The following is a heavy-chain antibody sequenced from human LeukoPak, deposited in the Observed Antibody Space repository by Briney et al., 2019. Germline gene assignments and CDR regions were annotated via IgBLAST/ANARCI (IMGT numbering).Heavy chain of an antibody. CDR3: ARVRYRLAETYIDY. D-gene: IGHD3-16*01. CDR2: INPKSGDT. Sequence: ASVKVSCKASGYIFTGYYMHWVRQAPGQGLEWMGWINPKSGDTNYAQKFRGRVTMTRDTSVSTAYMELSRLRSDDTAVYYCARVRYRLAETYIDYWGQGTLVTVSS. V-gene: IGHV1-2*02. CDR1: GYIFTGYY. J-gene: IGHJ4*02.